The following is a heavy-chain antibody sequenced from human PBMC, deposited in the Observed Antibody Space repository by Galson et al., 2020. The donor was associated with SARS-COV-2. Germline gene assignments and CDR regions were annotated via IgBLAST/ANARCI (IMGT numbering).Heavy chain of an antibody. J-gene: IGHJ4*02. CDR2: IYPNSGGT. D-gene: IGHD2-8*01. Sequence: VSVKVSCKTSGYTFNIYYIHWVRQAPGQGLEWMGWIYPNSGGTNYAQKFQGRVTMTRDTSITAAYMELTSLTSDDTAVYYCARENWVYDFWGQGTPVTVSS. CDR1: GYTFNIYY. CDR3: ARENWVYDF. V-gene: IGHV1-2*02.